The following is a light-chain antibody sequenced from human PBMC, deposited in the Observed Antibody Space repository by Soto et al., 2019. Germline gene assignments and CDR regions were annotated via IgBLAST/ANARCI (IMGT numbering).Light chain of an antibody. CDR3: QQYGLSPPFT. V-gene: IGKV3-20*01. CDR1: QSISRTY. J-gene: IGKJ3*01. CDR2: DAS. Sequence: EIVMTQSPGTLSLSPRERATLSCRASQSISRTYLTWYQKKPGQAPRLLIYDASSRATGIPDRFSGSGSGTDSTLTISRLEPDYFAVYYCQQYGLSPPFTFGHGDKVD.